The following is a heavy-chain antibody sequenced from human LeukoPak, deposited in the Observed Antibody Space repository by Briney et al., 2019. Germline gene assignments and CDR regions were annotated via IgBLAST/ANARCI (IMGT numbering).Heavy chain of an antibody. CDR1: GFTFSSYW. Sequence: GGSLRLSCAASGFTFSSYWMSWVRQAPGKGLEWVANIKQDGSEKYYVDSVKGRFTISRDNAKNSLYLQMNSLRAEDTAVYYCARDRARTTVPVPLDYWGQGTLVTVSS. V-gene: IGHV3-7*03. CDR3: ARDRARTTVPVPLDY. D-gene: IGHD4-17*01. CDR2: IKQDGSEK. J-gene: IGHJ4*02.